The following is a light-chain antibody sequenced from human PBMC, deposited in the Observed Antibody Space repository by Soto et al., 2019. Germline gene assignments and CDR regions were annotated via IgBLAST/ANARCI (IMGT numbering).Light chain of an antibody. CDR1: QSIGSY. CDR3: QQCNSYWT. V-gene: IGKV1-5*03. Sequence: DIQMTQSPSTLSASVGDRVTITCRASQSIGSYLAWYQQKPGKAPKLLIYKASSLESGVPLRFTGSGSGTEFTLTISSLQPDDFATYYCQQCNSYWTFGQGTKVDIK. J-gene: IGKJ1*01. CDR2: KAS.